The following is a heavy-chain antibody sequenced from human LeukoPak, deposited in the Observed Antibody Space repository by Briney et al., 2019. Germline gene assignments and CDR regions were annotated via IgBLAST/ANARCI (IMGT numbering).Heavy chain of an antibody. Sequence: GESLKISCKGSGYSFTTHWIGWVRQMPGKGLEWMGIIYPGHSDTRYSPSFQGQVTISADKSISTAFLQWSSLKASDTAIYFCARQSPGRDSFDIWGQGTMVTVSS. V-gene: IGHV5-51*01. J-gene: IGHJ3*02. CDR2: IYPGHSDT. CDR1: GYSFTTHW. D-gene: IGHD3-10*01. CDR3: ARQSPGRDSFDI.